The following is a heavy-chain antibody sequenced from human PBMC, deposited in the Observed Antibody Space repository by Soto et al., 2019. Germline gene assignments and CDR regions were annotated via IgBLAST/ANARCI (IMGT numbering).Heavy chain of an antibody. V-gene: IGHV4-30-4*01. CDR2: IYYSGST. J-gene: IGHJ6*02. Sequence: SETLSLTCTVSGGSISSGDYYWSWIRQPPGKGLEWIGYIYYSGSTYYNPSLKSRVTISVDTSKNQFSLKLSSVTAADTAVYYCDRALEYYGMDVWGQVTTVTVSS. CDR3: DRALEYYGMDV. CDR1: GGSISSGDYY. D-gene: IGHD1-1*01.